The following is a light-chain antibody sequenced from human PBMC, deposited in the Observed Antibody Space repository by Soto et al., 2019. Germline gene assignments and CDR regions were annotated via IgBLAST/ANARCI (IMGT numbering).Light chain of an antibody. CDR2: KAS. CDR3: QQYNSFSTWT. CDR1: QSISTW. V-gene: IGKV1-5*03. J-gene: IGKJ1*01. Sequence: DIQVTQSPSTLSASVGDRVTITCRASQSISTWLAWYQQKPGKAPKLLIYKASSLERGVPSRFSGSGSGTEFTLTISSLQPDDFATYFCQQYNSFSTWTFGQGTKVEIK.